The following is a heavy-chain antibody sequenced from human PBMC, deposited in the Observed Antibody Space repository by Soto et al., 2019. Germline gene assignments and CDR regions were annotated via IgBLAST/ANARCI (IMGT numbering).Heavy chain of an antibody. CDR1: GFTFRNYE. CDR3: AIMFDTSALDF. Sequence: GGSLRLSCAASGFTFRNYEMNWVRQAPGKGLEWLAYISAGDTIYYADSVKGRFTISRDNAKDSLFLQLNSLRGDDTAIYYCAIMFDTSALDFWGQGTTVTV. D-gene: IGHD3-16*01. J-gene: IGHJ6*02. CDR2: ISAGDTI. V-gene: IGHV3-48*03.